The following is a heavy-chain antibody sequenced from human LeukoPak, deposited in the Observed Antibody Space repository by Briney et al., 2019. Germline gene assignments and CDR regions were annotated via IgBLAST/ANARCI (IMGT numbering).Heavy chain of an antibody. CDR2: ISGSGGST. CDR1: GFTFSSYA. J-gene: IGHJ4*02. D-gene: IGHD3-22*01. CDR3: AKVNYYDSSGYYYVSVGFFDY. V-gene: IGHV3-23*01. Sequence: GGSLRLSCAASGFTFSSYAMSWVRQAPGKGLEWVSAISGSGGSTYYADSVKGRFTISRDNSKNTLYLQMNSLRAEDTAVYYCAKVNYYDSSGYYYVSVGFFDYWGQETLVTVSS.